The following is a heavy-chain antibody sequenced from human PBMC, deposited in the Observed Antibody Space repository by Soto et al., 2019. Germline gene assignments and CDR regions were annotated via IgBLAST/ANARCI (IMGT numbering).Heavy chain of an antibody. V-gene: IGHV4-30-4*01. CDR1: GASISSGDYF. D-gene: IGHD5-12*01. CDR3: AREKGYISGPKNFDY. J-gene: IGHJ4*02. Sequence: SETLSLTCTVSGASISSGDYFWSWIRQSPGKGLEWIGYIYDSGSSYYNPSLKSRVTMSVDTSRNQFSLKLRYVTAADTAVYYCAREKGYISGPKNFDYWGQGTLVTVSS. CDR2: IYDSGSS.